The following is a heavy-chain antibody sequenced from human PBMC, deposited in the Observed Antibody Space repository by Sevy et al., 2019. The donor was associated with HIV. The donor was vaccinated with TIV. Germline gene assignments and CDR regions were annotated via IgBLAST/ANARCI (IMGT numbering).Heavy chain of an antibody. Sequence: GGSLRLSCAASGFTFSSYWMSWVRQAPGKGLEWVANIKQDGSEKYYVHSVKGRFTISRDNAKNSLYLQMNSLRAEDTAVYYCARYSPYYDFWSGYSGGYYFDYWGQGTLVTVSS. CDR1: GFTFSSYW. D-gene: IGHD3-3*01. J-gene: IGHJ4*02. CDR2: IKQDGSEK. CDR3: ARYSPYYDFWSGYSGGYYFDY. V-gene: IGHV3-7*01.